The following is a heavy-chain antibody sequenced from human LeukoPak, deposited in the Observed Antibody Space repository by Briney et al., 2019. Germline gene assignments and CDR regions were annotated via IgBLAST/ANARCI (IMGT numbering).Heavy chain of an antibody. Sequence: SETLSLTCTVSGGSISSYYWNWIRQPPGKGLEWIAYMFYNVSTNYSPSPKSRVTISVDTSKNQFSLKLISVTAADTAVYYCARGIVWFGESRSWWFDPWGQGTLVTVSS. D-gene: IGHD3-10*01. CDR2: MFYNVST. V-gene: IGHV4-59*01. CDR3: ARGIVWFGESRSWWFDP. J-gene: IGHJ5*02. CDR1: GGSISSYY.